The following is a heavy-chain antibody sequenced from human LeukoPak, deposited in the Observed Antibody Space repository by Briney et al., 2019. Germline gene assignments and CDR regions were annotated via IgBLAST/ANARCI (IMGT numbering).Heavy chain of an antibody. D-gene: IGHD5-18*01. CDR2: INAGNGNT. CDR3: ARGSTAMVTGGYYGMDV. J-gene: IGHJ6*02. Sequence: ASVKVSCKASGYTFTSYAMHWVRQAPGQRLEWMGWINAGNGNTKYSQKFQGRVTITRDTSASTAYMELSSLRSEDTAVYYCARGSTAMVTGGYYGMDVWGQGTTVTVSS. CDR1: GYTFTSYA. V-gene: IGHV1-3*01.